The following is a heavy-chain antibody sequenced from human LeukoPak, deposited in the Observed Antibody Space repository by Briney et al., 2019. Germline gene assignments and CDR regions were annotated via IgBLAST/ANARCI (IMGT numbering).Heavy chain of an antibody. CDR3: AKLISPYDY. V-gene: IGHV3-48*01. CDR1: GFTFSTYA. Sequence: PGGSLRLSCAASGFTFSTYAMDWVRQAPGKGLEWVSYLSSSSSVIYHADSVKGRFTISRDNAKNSLYLQMNSLRTEDTAVYYCAKLISPYDYWGQGTLVLVSS. J-gene: IGHJ4*02. D-gene: IGHD5-24*01. CDR2: LSSSSSVI.